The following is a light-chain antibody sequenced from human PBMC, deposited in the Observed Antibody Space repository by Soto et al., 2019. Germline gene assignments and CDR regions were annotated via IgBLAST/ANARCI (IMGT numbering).Light chain of an antibody. V-gene: IGKV3D-11*02. J-gene: IGKJ5*01. CDR2: DAS. CDR3: QQRRSWQVT. CDR1: QSINTY. Sequence: ENVLTQSPATLSLSPGEGATLSCRACQSINTYLAWYQQKPGQAPRLLIYDASKRATGIPARFSGSGSGTNFTLTISSLEPEDFAVYYCQQRRSWQVTFGQGTRLETK.